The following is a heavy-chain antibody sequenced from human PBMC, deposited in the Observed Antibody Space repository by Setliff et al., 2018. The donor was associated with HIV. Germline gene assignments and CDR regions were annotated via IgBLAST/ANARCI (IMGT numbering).Heavy chain of an antibody. V-gene: IGHV1-69*13. CDR3: ARDRGSRSSNYYGPSGY. CDR2: IIPLYGTP. J-gene: IGHJ4*02. CDR1: GGTLSSNA. D-gene: IGHD3-16*01. Sequence: VASVKVSCKASGGTLSSNAISWVRQAPGQGLEWMGGIIPLYGTPDFAQKFQGRLIISVDEATSTAYMELSSLRSEDTAVYFCARDRGSRSSNYYGPSGYWGQGTQVTVSS.